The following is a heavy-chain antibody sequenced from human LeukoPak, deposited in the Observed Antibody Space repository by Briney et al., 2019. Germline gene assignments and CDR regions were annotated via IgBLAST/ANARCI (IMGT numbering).Heavy chain of an antibody. J-gene: IGHJ6*03. D-gene: IGHD3-10*01. Sequence: SETLSLTCTVSGGSIRSGDHYWGWIRQPPGKGLEWIGEINHSGSTNYNPSLKSRVTISVDTSKNQFSLKLSSVTAADTAVYCCARDEYGVVRGVILTYYYYYMDVWGKGTTVTVSS. V-gene: IGHV4-39*07. CDR3: ARDEYGVVRGVILTYYYYYMDV. CDR2: INHSGST. CDR1: GGSIRSGDHY.